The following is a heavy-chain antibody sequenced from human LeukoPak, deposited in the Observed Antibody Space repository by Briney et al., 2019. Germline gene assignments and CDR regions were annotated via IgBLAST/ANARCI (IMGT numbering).Heavy chain of an antibody. CDR1: GYSFTSHY. CDR2: INPSGSST. V-gene: IGHV1-46*01. J-gene: IGHJ2*01. CDR3: TNLRGSGPVWDWYFDL. D-gene: IGHD3-16*01. Sequence: ASVKVSCKASGYSFTSHYMHWVRQAPGQGLEWMGLINPSGSSTRYAQKFQGRVTMTRDMSTTTDYMELSSLRSEDTAVYYCTNLRGSGPVWDWYFDLWGRGPLVTVSS.